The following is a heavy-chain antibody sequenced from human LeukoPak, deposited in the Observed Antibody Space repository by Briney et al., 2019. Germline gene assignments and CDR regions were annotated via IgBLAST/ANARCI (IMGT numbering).Heavy chain of an antibody. CDR1: GGSISSSY. CDR2: IHHSGNT. D-gene: IGHD2-21*01. CDR3: VRWQYCGGNCYFSAFDI. V-gene: IGHV4-59*01. J-gene: IGHJ3*02. Sequence: SETLSLTCTVSGGSISSSYWSWIRQSPGKRLEWVGYIHHSGNTNSNPPLKSRVTISVDTPKNQFSLKLSSVTAADTAVYYCVRWQYCGGNCYFSAFDIWGQGTMVTVSS.